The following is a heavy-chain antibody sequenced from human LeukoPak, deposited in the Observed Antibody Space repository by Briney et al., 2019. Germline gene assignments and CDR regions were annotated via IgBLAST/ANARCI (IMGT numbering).Heavy chain of an antibody. V-gene: IGHV3-23*01. Sequence: GGSLRLSCAASGFTFSGFAMSWVRQAPGKGLEWVSAISGSGSSPYYADSVKGRFTISRDNSESTLYLQMNSLRAGDTAVYYCAKDSGPWGYCTTTSCYFAYWGQGALVTVSS. CDR2: ISGSGSSP. D-gene: IGHD2-2*01. CDR3: AKDSGPWGYCTTTSCYFAY. CDR1: GFTFSGFA. J-gene: IGHJ4*02.